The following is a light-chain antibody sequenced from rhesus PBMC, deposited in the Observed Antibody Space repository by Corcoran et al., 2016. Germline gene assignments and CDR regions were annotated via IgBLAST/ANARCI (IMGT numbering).Light chain of an antibody. CDR2: NGN. V-gene: IGKV1-32*02. J-gene: IGKJ4*01. Sequence: DIQMSQSPSSLSASVGDRVTFTCRASQGIDRYLNWYQPKTGKAPKLLISNGNSLESGVPSRFRGSGSGTDFTFTISSVQPEDFATYYCQQGNSNPLTFGGGTKVEIK. CDR3: QQGNSNPLT. CDR1: QGIDRY.